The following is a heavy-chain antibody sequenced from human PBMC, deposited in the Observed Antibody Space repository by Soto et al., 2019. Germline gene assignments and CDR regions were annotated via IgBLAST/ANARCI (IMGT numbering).Heavy chain of an antibody. CDR3: ARDPPGYSSSWYLTYYYYGMDV. V-gene: IGHV1-8*01. Sequence: QVQLVQSGAEVKKPGASVKVSCKASGYTFTSYDINWVRQATGQGLEWMGWMNPNSGNTGYAQKFQGRVTMTRNTSISTAYMELSSLRSEDTAVYYCARDPPGYSSSWYLTYYYYGMDVWGQGTTVTVSS. CDR2: MNPNSGNT. J-gene: IGHJ6*02. D-gene: IGHD6-13*01. CDR1: GYTFTSYD.